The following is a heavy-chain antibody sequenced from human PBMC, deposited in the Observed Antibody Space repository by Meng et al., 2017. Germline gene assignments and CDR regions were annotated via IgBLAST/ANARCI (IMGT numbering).Heavy chain of an antibody. D-gene: IGHD3-9*01. CDR3: TWDDKAVSDY. J-gene: IGHJ4*02. CDR2: IKSNTDGWTA. Sequence: VPRVESGGDLVMPGGSLRLSCAASGFYFSNAWMSWVRQAPGKGLEWVGRIKSNTDGWTAEYAAPVTGRFTISRDDSKSTLYLQMSGLRIDDTGVYYCTWDDKAVSDYWGQGTLVTVSS. V-gene: IGHV3-15*01. CDR1: GFYFSNAW.